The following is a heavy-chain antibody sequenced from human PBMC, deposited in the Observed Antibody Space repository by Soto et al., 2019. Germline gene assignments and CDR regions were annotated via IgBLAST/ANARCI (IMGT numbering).Heavy chain of an antibody. CDR2: IYYSGST. J-gene: IGHJ5*02. CDR3: ARGLPLVPAAFMNWFDP. CDR1: GGSISSGDYY. V-gene: IGHV4-30-4*01. D-gene: IGHD2-2*01. Sequence: PSETLSLTCTVSGGSISSGDYYWSWIRQPPGKGLEWIGYIYYSGSTYYNPSLKSRVTISVDTSKNQFSLKLSSVTAADTAVYYCARGLPLVPAAFMNWFDPWGQGTLVTVSS.